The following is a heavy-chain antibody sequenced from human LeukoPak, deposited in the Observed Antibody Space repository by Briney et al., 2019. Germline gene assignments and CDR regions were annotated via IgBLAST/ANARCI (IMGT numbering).Heavy chain of an antibody. D-gene: IGHD4-17*01. V-gene: IGHV1-3*01. CDR1: GYIFTDYA. CDR3: ARARWTSTVTTYFLDF. J-gene: IGHJ4*02. Sequence: ASVKVSCKASGYIFTDYAIQWVRQAPGQGLEWMGWINAGNGKTKYSQKFQGRVTITRDTSASTAYMELSGLRSDDTAVYYCARARWTSTVTTYFLDFWGQGTLVTVSS. CDR2: INAGNGKT.